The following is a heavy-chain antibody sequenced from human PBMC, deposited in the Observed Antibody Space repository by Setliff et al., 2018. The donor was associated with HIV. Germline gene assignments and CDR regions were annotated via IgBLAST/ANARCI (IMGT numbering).Heavy chain of an antibody. J-gene: IGHJ4*02. D-gene: IGHD6-19*01. V-gene: IGHV4-4*09. CDR3: ARSPRIGVAGEFEY. CDR1: GGSISSYY. CDR2: IYTSGSV. Sequence: SETLSLTCTVTGGSISSYYWSWIRQPPGKGLEWIGYIYTSGSVNYNPSLNSRVTISVDTSKNQFSLKVNSVTAADTAVYYCARSPRIGVAGEFEYWGQGTLVTVSS.